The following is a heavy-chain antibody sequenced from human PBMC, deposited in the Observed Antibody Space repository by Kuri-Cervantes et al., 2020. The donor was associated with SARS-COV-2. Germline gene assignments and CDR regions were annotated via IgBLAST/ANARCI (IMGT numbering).Heavy chain of an antibody. V-gene: IGHV3-20*04. CDR3: ARGMGRYSSSFDY. J-gene: IGHJ4*02. D-gene: IGHD6-6*01. Sequence: GESLKIPCAASGFTFDDYGMSWVRQAPGKGLEWVSGINWNGGSTGYADSVKGRFTISRDNAKNSLYLQMNSLRAEDTAVYYCARGMGRYSSSFDYWGQGTLVTVSS. CDR2: INWNGGST. CDR1: GFTFDDYG.